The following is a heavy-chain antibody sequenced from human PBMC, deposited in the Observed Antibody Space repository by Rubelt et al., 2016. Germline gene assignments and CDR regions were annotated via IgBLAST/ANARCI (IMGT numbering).Heavy chain of an antibody. V-gene: IGHV4-39*07. Sequence: QLQLQESGPGLVKPSETLSLTCTVSGGSISSSDYYWGWIRQPPGKGLEWIGSIYYSGSTYYNPSLKSRVTISADTSNNQFALKLGSVTAADTAVYYCARLQWELSTIDFWGQGTLVTVSS. D-gene: IGHD1-26*01. CDR2: IYYSGST. J-gene: IGHJ4*02. CDR1: GGSISSSDYY. CDR3: ARLQWELSTIDF.